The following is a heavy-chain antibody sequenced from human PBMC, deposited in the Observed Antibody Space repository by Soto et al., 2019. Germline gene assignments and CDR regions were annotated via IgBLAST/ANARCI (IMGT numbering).Heavy chain of an antibody. CDR2: INPSGST. V-gene: IGHV1-46*01. Sequence: QVQLVQSGAEVKKPGASVKVSCKAAGYSFTSYYIHWVRQAPGQGLEWMGIINPSGSTTYAQKFQGRVTMTRDTSTSTVYMELSSLRSEDTAVYYCARVGCSGGSCYAVDYWGQGTLVTVSS. J-gene: IGHJ4*02. D-gene: IGHD2-15*01. CDR1: GYSFTSYY. CDR3: ARVGCSGGSCYAVDY.